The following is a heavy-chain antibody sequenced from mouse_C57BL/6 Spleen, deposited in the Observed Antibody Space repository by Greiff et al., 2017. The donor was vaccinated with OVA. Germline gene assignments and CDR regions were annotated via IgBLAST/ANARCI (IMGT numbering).Heavy chain of an antibody. J-gene: IGHJ1*03. CDR1: GFTFSSYA. V-gene: IGHV5-9-1*02. Sequence: EVHLVESGEGLVKPGGSLKLSCAASGFTFSSYAMSWVRQTPEKRLEWVAYISSGGDYIYYADTVKGRFTISRDNARNTLYLQMSSLKSEDTAMYYCTRGYDYETWYFDVWGTGTTVTVSS. CDR3: TRGYDYETWYFDV. D-gene: IGHD2-4*01. CDR2: ISSGGDYI.